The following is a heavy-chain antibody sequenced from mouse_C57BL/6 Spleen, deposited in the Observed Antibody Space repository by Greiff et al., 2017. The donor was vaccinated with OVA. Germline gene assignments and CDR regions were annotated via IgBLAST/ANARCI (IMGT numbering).Heavy chain of an antibody. D-gene: IGHD1-1*01. CDR2: LRYDGSN. CDR1: GYSFTSGYF. J-gene: IGHJ3*01. Sequence: ESGPGLVKPSQSLSLTCSVTGYSFTSGYFWNLIRQFPGNQLEWRGYLRYDGSNNYNPSLKNRISITRDTSKNQFFLKLNSETTEDTAEYYGARATKSYPFAYWGQGTLVTVSA. V-gene: IGHV3-6*01. CDR3: ARATKSYPFAY.